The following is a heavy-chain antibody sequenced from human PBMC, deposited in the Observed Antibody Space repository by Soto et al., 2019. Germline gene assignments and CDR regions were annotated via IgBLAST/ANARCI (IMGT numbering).Heavy chain of an antibody. Sequence: SETLSLTCNVSGGSISSGGYYWSWIRQHPGKGLEWVGHVYHSGRTQYNPSLKSRVGILVDTSRNQFSLNLNFMTAADTAVYYCARWVEVSLDYFDSWGQGIPVTVSS. J-gene: IGHJ4*02. CDR2: VYHSGRT. D-gene: IGHD2-15*01. CDR3: ARWVEVSLDYFDS. V-gene: IGHV4-31*03. CDR1: GGSISSGGYY.